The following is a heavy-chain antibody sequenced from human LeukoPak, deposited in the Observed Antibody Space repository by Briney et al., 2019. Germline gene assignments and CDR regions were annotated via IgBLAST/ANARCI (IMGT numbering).Heavy chain of an antibody. CDR2: INAGNGNT. Sequence: ASVKVSCKASGYTFTNYAMQWVRQAPGQRLEWMGWINAGNGNTKYSQKFQGRVTITRDTSASIAYMKLSSLRSEDTAVYYCARDRGVTMARGVIDSFDYWGQGTLVTVSS. CDR3: ARDRGVTMARGVIDSFDY. CDR1: GYTFTNYA. V-gene: IGHV1-3*01. J-gene: IGHJ4*02. D-gene: IGHD3-10*01.